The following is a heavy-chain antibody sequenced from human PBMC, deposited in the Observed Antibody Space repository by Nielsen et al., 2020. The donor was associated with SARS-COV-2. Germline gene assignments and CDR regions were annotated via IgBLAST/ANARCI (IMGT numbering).Heavy chain of an antibody. CDR2: ISKSGDTM. J-gene: IGHJ5*02. D-gene: IGHD2-2*01. V-gene: IGHV3-11*04. CDR1: GFSVSDQF. CDR3: ARGPGTAAFDP. Sequence: GGSLRLSCAASGFSVSDQFMTWVRQAPGKGLEWLSYISKSGDTMYYADSVKGRFTISRDNSKNTLYLQMNSLRAEDTAVYYCARGPGTAAFDPWGQGTLVTVSS.